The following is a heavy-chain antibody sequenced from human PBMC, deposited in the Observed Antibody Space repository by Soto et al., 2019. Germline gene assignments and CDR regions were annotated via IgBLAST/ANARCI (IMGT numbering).Heavy chain of an antibody. V-gene: IGHV4-34*01. J-gene: IGHJ3*02. CDR1: GGSFSGYY. D-gene: IGHD3-10*01. Sequence: SETLSLTCAVYGGSFSGYYWSWIRQPPGKGLEWIGEINHSGSTNYNPSLKSRVTISVDTSKNQFSLKLSSVTAADTAVYYCAFRRGSVGLDAFDIWGQGTMVTVSS. CDR3: AFRRGSVGLDAFDI. CDR2: INHSGST.